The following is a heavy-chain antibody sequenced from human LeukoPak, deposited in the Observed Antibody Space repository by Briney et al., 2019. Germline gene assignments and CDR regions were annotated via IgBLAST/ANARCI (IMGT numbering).Heavy chain of an antibody. CDR3: GRAGLGTAYNRFYYYMDV. D-gene: IGHD3-16*02. V-gene: IGHV4-38-2*01. J-gene: IGHJ6*03. Sequence: PSETLCLTCAVSNYPITSDYYWGWIRQPPGRGLEGIGQIVHSGIAHYNPALSRRATMSVDTSRSQFSLNLNPVTAADTAVYFCGRAGLGTAYNRFYYYMDVWGKGTTVTVSS. CDR2: IVHSGIA. CDR1: NYPITSDYY.